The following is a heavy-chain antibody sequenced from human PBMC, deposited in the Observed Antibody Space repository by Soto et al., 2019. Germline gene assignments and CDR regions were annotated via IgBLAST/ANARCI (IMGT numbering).Heavy chain of an antibody. CDR2: IYYIGST. D-gene: IGHD3-9*01. CDR3: ARLGILTGDPLWVDP. CDR1: GGSISSSNYY. J-gene: IGHJ5*02. Sequence: SETLSLTCTVSGGSISSSNYYWGWIRQPPGKGLEWIGSIYYIGSTSSNPSLKSRVTISVDTSKNQFSLKLSSVTAADTAVYYCARLGILTGDPLWVDPLGQGTLVTVSS. V-gene: IGHV4-39*01.